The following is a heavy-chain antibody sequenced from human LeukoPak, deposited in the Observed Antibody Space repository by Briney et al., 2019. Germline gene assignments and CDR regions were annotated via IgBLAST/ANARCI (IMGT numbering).Heavy chain of an antibody. CDR3: AKDSAMVRGITTYCFDY. Sequence: GGSLRLSCAASGFTFSDYGMHWVRQAPGKGLEWVAVISYDGSNKYYSDSVKGRFTISRDNPKNTLSLQMNSLRAEDTAVYYCAKDSAMVRGITTYCFDYWGQGTLVTVSS. CDR2: ISYDGSNK. D-gene: IGHD3-10*01. J-gene: IGHJ4*02. CDR1: GFTFSDYG. V-gene: IGHV3-30*18.